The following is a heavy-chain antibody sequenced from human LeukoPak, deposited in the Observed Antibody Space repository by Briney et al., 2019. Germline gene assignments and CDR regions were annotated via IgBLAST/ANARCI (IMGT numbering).Heavy chain of an antibody. Sequence: PGGSLRLSCAASGLTFSSYAMSWVRQAPGKGLEWVSAISGSGGSTYYADSVKGRFTISRDNSKNTLYLQMNSLRAEDTAVYYCAKEEGSYYDSSGYHHDAFDIWGQGTMVTVSS. CDR1: GLTFSSYA. J-gene: IGHJ3*02. CDR2: ISGSGGST. D-gene: IGHD3-22*01. CDR3: AKEEGSYYDSSGYHHDAFDI. V-gene: IGHV3-23*01.